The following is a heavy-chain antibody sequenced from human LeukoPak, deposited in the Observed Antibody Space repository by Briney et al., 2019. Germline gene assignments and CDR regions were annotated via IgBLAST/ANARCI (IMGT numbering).Heavy chain of an antibody. CDR2: INCNGGGT. D-gene: IGHD2-21*01. CDR1: GYTFTGYY. CDR3: ARDYGPYPGCSWFDP. V-gene: IGHV1-2*06. Sequence: GASVKVSCKASGYTFTGYYIHWVRQAPGQGLEWMGRINCNGGGTSYAQKFQGRVTMTRDTSISTAYMELERLTSDDTAVYYCARDYGPYPGCSWFDPWGQGTLVTVPS. J-gene: IGHJ5*02.